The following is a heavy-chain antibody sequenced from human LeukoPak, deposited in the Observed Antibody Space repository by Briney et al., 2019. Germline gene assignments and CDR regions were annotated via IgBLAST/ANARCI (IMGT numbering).Heavy chain of an antibody. Sequence: ASVKVSCKASGGTFSSYAISWVRQAPGQGLEWMGGIIPIFGTANYAQKFQGRVTITTDESTSTAYMKLSSLRSEDTAVYYCARDNGYCSGGSCYLLDYWGQGTLVTVSS. V-gene: IGHV1-69*05. CDR3: ARDNGYCSGGSCYLLDY. J-gene: IGHJ4*02. D-gene: IGHD2-15*01. CDR1: GGTFSSYA. CDR2: IIPIFGTA.